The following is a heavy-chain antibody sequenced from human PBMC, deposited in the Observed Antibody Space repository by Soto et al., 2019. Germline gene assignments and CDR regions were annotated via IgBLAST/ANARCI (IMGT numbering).Heavy chain of an antibody. CDR2: IIPIFGTA. J-gene: IGHJ6*02. D-gene: IGHD5-18*01. CDR1: GGTFSSYA. V-gene: IGHV1-69*13. Sequence: SVKVSCKASGGTFSSYAISWVRQAPGQGLEWMGGIIPIFGTANYAQKFQGRVTITADESTSTAYMELSSLRSEDTAVYYCAREGYSYGSGGMDVWGQGXTVTVSS. CDR3: AREGYSYGSGGMDV.